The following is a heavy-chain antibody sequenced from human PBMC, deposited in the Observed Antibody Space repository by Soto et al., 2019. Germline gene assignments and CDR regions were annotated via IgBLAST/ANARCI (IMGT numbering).Heavy chain of an antibody. J-gene: IGHJ4*02. V-gene: IGHV5-51*01. D-gene: IGHD3-3*01. CDR2: IFPGDSDT. CDR1: GYSFTSYW. Sequence: GESLKISCKGSGYSFTSYWIGWVRQMPGKGLELIVIIFPGDSDTRYSPSFQGQVTISADKSISTAYLQWSSLKASDTAIYYCARPDYDFWSGYHHPFDYWGQGTLVTVSS. CDR3: ARPDYDFWSGYHHPFDY.